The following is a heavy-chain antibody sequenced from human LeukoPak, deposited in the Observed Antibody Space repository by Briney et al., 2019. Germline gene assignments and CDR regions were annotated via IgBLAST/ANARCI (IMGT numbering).Heavy chain of an antibody. V-gene: IGHV3-30*04. J-gene: IGHJ5*02. CDR3: GKDHSNYASYVGIWFDP. Sequence: GRSLRLSCAASGFIFSSYAMHWVRQAPGKGLEWVAVISYDGSNKYYADSVKGRFTISRDNSRNTLYLQMNSLRAEDTAVYYCGKDHSNYASYVGIWFDPWGQGTLVTVSS. CDR1: GFIFSSYA. CDR2: ISYDGSNK. D-gene: IGHD4-11*01.